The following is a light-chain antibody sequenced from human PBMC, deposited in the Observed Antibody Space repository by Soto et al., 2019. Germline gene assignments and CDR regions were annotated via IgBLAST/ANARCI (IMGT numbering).Light chain of an antibody. CDR1: QTISSW. CDR3: QHDNSYSEG. J-gene: IGKJ1*01. V-gene: IGKV1-5*03. Sequence: DNQLTHSSSTLSGTVGDRFTITCRASQTISSWLAWYQQKPGKAPKLLIYKASTLKSGVPSRFSGSGSGTEFTLTISSLQPDDFATYYCQHDNSYSEGFGQGTKVDI. CDR2: KAS.